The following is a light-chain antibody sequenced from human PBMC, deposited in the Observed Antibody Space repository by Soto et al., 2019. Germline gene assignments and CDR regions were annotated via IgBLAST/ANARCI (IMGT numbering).Light chain of an antibody. CDR1: QSVSSN. Sequence: GERATLSCRASQSVSSNLAWYQQKPGQAPRLLIYGASTRATGIPARFSGSGSGTEFTLTISSLQSEDFAVYFCKQYNNWPPVKFGQGPNVDIK. CDR2: GAS. CDR3: KQYNNWPPVK. J-gene: IGKJ1*01. V-gene: IGKV3-15*01.